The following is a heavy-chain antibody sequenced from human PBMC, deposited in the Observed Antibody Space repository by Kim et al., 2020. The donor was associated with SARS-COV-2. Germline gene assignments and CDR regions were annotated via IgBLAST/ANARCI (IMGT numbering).Heavy chain of an antibody. D-gene: IGHD2-21*02. Sequence: GGSLRLSCAASGFTFNNHDMHWVRQAPGRGLEWVAVIWSDGSNQYYADSVKGRFTVSRDNSKNTLYLQMNSLRAEDTAIYYCARDTGSIVVVTARLDYWGQATLVTVSS. CDR2: IWSDGSNQ. CDR3: ARDTGSIVVVTARLDY. V-gene: IGHV3-33*01. CDR1: GFTFNNHD. J-gene: IGHJ4*02.